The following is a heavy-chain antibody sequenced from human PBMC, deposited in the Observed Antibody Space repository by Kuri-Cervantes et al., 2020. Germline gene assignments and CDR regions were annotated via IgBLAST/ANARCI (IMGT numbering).Heavy chain of an antibody. Sequence: ASVTVPCQASEYTFTAYYLHWVRQGPGQGLEWMGWINPNSGATSYAHKFQGRVTMTSDTSINTAFMDLSSLTSDDTAVYYCARGFGVFSEFDFDYWGQGTLVTVSS. CDR2: INPNSGAT. D-gene: IGHD3-3*01. CDR3: ARGFGVFSEFDFDY. J-gene: IGHJ4*02. V-gene: IGHV1-2*02. CDR1: EYTFTAYY.